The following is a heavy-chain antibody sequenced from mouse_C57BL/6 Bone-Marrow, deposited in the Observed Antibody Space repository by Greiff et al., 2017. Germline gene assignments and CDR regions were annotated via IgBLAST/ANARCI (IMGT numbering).Heavy chain of an antibody. D-gene: IGHD1-1*02. Sequence: EVQVVESGGGLVQPGGSLSLSCAASGFTFTDYYMSWVRQPPGKALEWLGFIRNKANGYTTEYSASVKGRFTISRDNSQSILYLQMNALRAEDSATYYCARSPSLWCSLAYWGQGTLVTVSA. J-gene: IGHJ3*01. CDR2: IRNKANGYTT. CDR3: ARSPSLWCSLAY. CDR1: GFTFTDYY. V-gene: IGHV7-3*01.